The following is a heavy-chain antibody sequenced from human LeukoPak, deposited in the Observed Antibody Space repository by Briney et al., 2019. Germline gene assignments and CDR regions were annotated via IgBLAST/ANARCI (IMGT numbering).Heavy chain of an antibody. V-gene: IGHV1-18*01. CDR3: ARGGAATQEVHHDYYYYMDV. D-gene: IGHD2-15*01. Sequence: GASVKVSCKASGYTFTNYGISWVRQAPGQGLEWLGWISDYKGNTNYAQKFQGRVTMTTDTSTSTAYMELRSLRSDDTAVYYCARGGAATQEVHHDYYYYMDVWGKGTTVTISS. J-gene: IGHJ6*03. CDR1: GYTFTNYG. CDR2: ISDYKGNT.